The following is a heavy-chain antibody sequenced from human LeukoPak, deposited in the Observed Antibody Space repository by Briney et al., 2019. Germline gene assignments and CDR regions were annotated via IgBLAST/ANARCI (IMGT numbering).Heavy chain of an antibody. CDR3: ARKTGDDSYYFDY. D-gene: IGHD7-27*01. CDR1: GFTFSSYS. CDR2: ISSSSSYI. Sequence: GGSLRLSCAASGFTFSSYSMNWVRQAPGKGLEWVSSISSSSSYIYYADSVKGRFTISRDNAKNSLYLQMNSLRAEDTAVYYCARKTGDDSYYFDYWGQGTLVTVSS. J-gene: IGHJ4*02. V-gene: IGHV3-21*01.